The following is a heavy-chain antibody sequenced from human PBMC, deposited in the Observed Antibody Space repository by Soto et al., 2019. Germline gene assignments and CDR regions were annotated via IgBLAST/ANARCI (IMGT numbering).Heavy chain of an antibody. CDR1: GYTFTSYG. D-gene: IGHD2-15*01. CDR3: ASSAIRLGCSGGSCLTNFDY. CDR2: ISAYNGNT. V-gene: IGHV1-18*04. J-gene: IGHJ4*02. Sequence: GASVKVSCKASGYTFTSYGISCVRQAPGQVLEWMGWISAYNGNTNYAQKLQGRVTMTTDTSTSTAYMELRSLRSDDTAVYYCASSAIRLGCSGGSCLTNFDYWGQGTLVTVSS.